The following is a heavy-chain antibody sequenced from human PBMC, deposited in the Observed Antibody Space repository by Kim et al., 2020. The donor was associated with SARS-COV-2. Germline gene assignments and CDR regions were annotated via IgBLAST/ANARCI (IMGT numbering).Heavy chain of an antibody. J-gene: IGHJ3*01. Sequence: GGSLRLSCAASGFTLSSSAVSWVRQAPGKGLEWVSSLTTGVGITYYADSVKGRFTISRDNSKNTVYLQMNSLRAEDTAIYYCAKVERRGWWIFSWGRGTMVTVSS. CDR3: AKVERRGWWIFS. D-gene: IGHD2-15*01. CDR2: LTTGVGIT. CDR1: GFTLSSSA. V-gene: IGHV3-23*01.